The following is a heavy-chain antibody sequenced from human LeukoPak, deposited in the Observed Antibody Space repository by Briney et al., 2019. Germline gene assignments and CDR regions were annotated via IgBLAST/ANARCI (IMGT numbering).Heavy chain of an antibody. Sequence: ASVKVSCKASGYTFTSYYMHWVRQAPGQGLEWMGWISAYNGNTNYAQKLQGRVTMTTDTSTSTAYMELRSLRSDDTAVYYCATSSAGYGDYYYYYGMDVWGQGTTVTVSS. D-gene: IGHD4-17*01. V-gene: IGHV1-18*04. CDR3: ATSSAGYGDYYYYYGMDV. CDR2: ISAYNGNT. CDR1: GYTFTSYY. J-gene: IGHJ6*02.